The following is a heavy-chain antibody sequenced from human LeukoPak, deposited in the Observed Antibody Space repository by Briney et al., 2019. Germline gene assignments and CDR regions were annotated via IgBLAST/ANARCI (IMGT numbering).Heavy chain of an antibody. V-gene: IGHV1-69*05. CDR1: GYTFTSYG. CDR2: IIPIFGTA. D-gene: IGHD2-21*02. Sequence: SVKVSCKASGYTFTSYGISWVRQAPGQGLEWMGGIIPIFGTANYAQKFQGRVTITTDESTSTAYMELSSLRSEDTAVYYCARAGYCGGDCYSGAFDIWGQGTMVTVSS. CDR3: ARAGYCGGDCYSGAFDI. J-gene: IGHJ3*02.